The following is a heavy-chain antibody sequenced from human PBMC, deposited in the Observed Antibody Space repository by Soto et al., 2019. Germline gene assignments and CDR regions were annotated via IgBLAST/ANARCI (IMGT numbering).Heavy chain of an antibody. CDR3: ARLYMVRGVMDWFDP. CDR2: IYHSGST. Sequence: QVQLQESGPGLVKPSGTLSLTCAVSGGSISSSNWWSWVRQPPGKGLEWIGEIYHSGSTNYNPSLNSRVTISVDKSKNQFSLKLSSVPAADTAVYYCARLYMVRGVMDWFDPWGQGTLVTVSS. CDR1: GGSISSSNW. V-gene: IGHV4-4*02. D-gene: IGHD3-10*01. J-gene: IGHJ5*02.